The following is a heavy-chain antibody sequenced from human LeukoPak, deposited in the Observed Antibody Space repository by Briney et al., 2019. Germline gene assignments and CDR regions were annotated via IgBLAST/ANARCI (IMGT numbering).Heavy chain of an antibody. CDR1: GFSVSSNY. Sequence: GGSLRLSCAASGFSVSSNYMSWVRQAPGKGLEWVSVIYSGGGTYYADSVKGRFTISRDTSTNTLYLQMNRLRAEDTALYYCAKLAAARAPGVYYYYGMDVWGQGTTVTVSS. J-gene: IGHJ6*02. D-gene: IGHD6-6*01. V-gene: IGHV3-53*01. CDR2: IYSGGGT. CDR3: AKLAAARAPGVYYYYGMDV.